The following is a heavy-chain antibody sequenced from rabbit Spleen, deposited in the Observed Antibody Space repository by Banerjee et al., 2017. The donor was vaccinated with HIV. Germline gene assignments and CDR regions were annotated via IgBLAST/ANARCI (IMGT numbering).Heavy chain of an antibody. V-gene: IGHV1S45*01. D-gene: IGHD6-1*01. CDR3: ARAIYVGFAGYGYAPHYFNL. J-gene: IGHJ4*01. CDR1: GFSYSSNYY. Sequence: QEQLVESGGGLVKPGASLTLTCKASGFSYSSNYYMCWVRQPPGKGLEWIGCIYPGSSGTTYYASWAKGRFTISKTSSTTVFLQMTSVTAADTATYFCARAIYVGFAGYGYAPHYFNLWGPGTLVTVS. CDR2: IYPGSSGTT.